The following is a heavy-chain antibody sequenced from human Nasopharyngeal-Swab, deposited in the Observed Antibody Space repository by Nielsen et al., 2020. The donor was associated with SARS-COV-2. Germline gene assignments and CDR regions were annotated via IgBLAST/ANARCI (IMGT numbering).Heavy chain of an antibody. D-gene: IGHD6-13*01. J-gene: IGHJ6*03. CDR2: IYWDDDK. CDR3: ASWYKSWGDYYMDV. Sequence: RQAPGKALEWLALIYWDDDKRYSPSLKSRLTITKDTSKNQVVLTMTNMDPVDTATYYCASWYKSWGDYYMDVWGKGTTV. V-gene: IGHV2-5*02.